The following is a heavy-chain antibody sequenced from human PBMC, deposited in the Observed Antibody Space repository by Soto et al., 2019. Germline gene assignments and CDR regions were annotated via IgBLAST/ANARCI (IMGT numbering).Heavy chain of an antibody. CDR1: GGSISSGGYY. J-gene: IGHJ4*02. D-gene: IGHD2-15*01. CDR2: IYYSGST. CDR3: ARDSEDCSGGSCYSEGFDY. Sequence: QVQLQESGPGLVKPSQTLSLTCTVSGGSISSGGYYWSWIRQHPGKGLEWIGYIYYSGSTYYNPSLKSRVTIAVDTSKNQFSLKLSSVTAADTAVYYCARDSEDCSGGSCYSEGFDYWGQGTLVTVSS. V-gene: IGHV4-31*03.